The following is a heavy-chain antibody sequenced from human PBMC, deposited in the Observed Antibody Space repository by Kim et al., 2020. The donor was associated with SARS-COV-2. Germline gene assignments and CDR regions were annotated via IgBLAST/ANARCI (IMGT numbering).Heavy chain of an antibody. J-gene: IGHJ4*02. Sequence: GGSLRLSCAASGFTFSSYAMHWVRQAPGKGLEWVAVISYDGSNKYYADSVKGRFTISRDNSKNTLYLQMNSLRAEDTAVYYCARELKFEGSSSWYWYSGNTPGYWGQGTLVTVSS. CDR2: ISYDGSNK. CDR1: GFTFSSYA. CDR3: ARELKFEGSSSWYWYSGNTPGY. D-gene: IGHD6-13*01. V-gene: IGHV3-30-3*01.